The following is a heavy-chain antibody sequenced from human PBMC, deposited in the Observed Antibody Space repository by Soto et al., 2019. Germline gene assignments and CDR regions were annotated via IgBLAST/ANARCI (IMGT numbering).Heavy chain of an antibody. D-gene: IGHD5-12*01. J-gene: IGHJ6*02. CDR2: IDAGNGNT. V-gene: IGHV1-3*01. Sequence: ASVKVSCKASGYRFTTYALHWVRQAPGQRLEWMAWIDAGNGNTKYSQKFQGRVTVTRDTIASTIYMQLSSLKSEDTAVYYCVKDRRRGYSGFGHYGMDVWGLGTTVTVSS. CDR1: GYRFTTYA. CDR3: VKDRRRGYSGFGHYGMDV.